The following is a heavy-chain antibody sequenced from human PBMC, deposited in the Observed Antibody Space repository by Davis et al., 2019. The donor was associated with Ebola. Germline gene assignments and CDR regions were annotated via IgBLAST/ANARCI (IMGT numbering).Heavy chain of an antibody. D-gene: IGHD5-18*01. Sequence: HSQTLSLTCAISGDSVSTAGWNWIRQSPSRGLEWLGRTYYNSKWYNEYAVSVKSRITINPDTSKNQLSLQLNSVTPEDTALYYCARGWLRTGLDVWGEGTTVTVSS. J-gene: IGHJ6*04. CDR2: TYYNSKWYN. CDR3: ARGWLRTGLDV. CDR1: GDSVSTAG. V-gene: IGHV6-1*01.